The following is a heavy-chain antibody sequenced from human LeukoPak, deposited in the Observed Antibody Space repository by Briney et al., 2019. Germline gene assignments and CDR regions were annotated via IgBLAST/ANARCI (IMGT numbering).Heavy chain of an antibody. Sequence: PGRSLRLSCAASAFTFSSYGMHWVRQAPGKGLEWVAVISYDGSDTYYADSVKGRFTISRDNSKNTLYLQMNSLRAEDTAVYYCARAPWCSSLWYGEYWGQGTLVTVSS. V-gene: IGHV3-30-3*01. CDR2: ISYDGSDT. J-gene: IGHJ4*02. D-gene: IGHD6-19*01. CDR1: AFTFSSYG. CDR3: ARAPWCSSLWYGEY.